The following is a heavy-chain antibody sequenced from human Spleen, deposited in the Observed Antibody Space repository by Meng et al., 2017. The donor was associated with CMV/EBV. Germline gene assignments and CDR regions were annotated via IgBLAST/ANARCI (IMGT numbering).Heavy chain of an antibody. V-gene: IGHV3-11*01. CDR3: AAGLLSGDYPTPYGMDV. CDR1: GFIFNDYY. J-gene: IGHJ6*02. CDR2: ISSTGSII. Sequence: GGSLRLSCAASGFIFNDYYMTWICQAPGKGLEWISYISSTGSIIYYADSVKGRFTISRDNAKNSLYLQMNNLRAEDTAVYYCAAGLLSGDYPTPYGMDVWGQGTTVTVSS. D-gene: IGHD3-3*01.